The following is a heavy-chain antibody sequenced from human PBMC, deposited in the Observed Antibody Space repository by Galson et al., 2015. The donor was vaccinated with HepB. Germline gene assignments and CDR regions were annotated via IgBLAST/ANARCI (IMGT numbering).Heavy chain of an antibody. CDR1: RFNFSSFG. J-gene: IGHJ4*02. D-gene: IGHD1-1*01. Sequence: SLRLSCAASRFNFSSFGMHWVRQAPGKGLEWVTFISFDGTIKDYTDSVKGRFTISRDNSKNTLYLQMNSLRPEDTAVYYCSAWNDELGCIYWGQGTLVIVSS. CDR2: ISFDGTIK. CDR3: SAWNDELGCIY. V-gene: IGHV3-30*04.